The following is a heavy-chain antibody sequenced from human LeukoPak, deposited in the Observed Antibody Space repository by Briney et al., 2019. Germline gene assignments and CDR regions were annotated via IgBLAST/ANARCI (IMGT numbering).Heavy chain of an antibody. V-gene: IGHV3-11*01. CDR3: ARDRSGSGNVNYYYGMDV. J-gene: IGHJ6*02. Sequence: PGGSLRLSCAASGFTFSDYYMSWIRQAPGKGLEWVSYISSSGSTIYYADSVKGRFTISRDNAKNSLYLQMNSLRAEDTAVYYCARDRSGSGNVNYYYGMDVWGQGTTVTVSS. CDR2: ISSSGSTI. CDR1: GFTFSDYY. D-gene: IGHD3-10*01.